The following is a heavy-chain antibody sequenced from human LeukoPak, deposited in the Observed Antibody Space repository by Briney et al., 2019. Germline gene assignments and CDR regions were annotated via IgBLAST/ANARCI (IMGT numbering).Heavy chain of an antibody. J-gene: IGHJ6*03. CDR2: IWYDGSNK. CDR3: AKAFRRGYYYYYMDV. V-gene: IGHV3-33*06. Sequence: GGSLRLSCAASGFTFSSYGMHWVRQAPGKGLEWVAVIWYDGSNKYYADSVKGRFTISRDNSKNTLYLQMNSLRAEDTAVYYCAKAFRRGYYYYYMDVWGKGTTVTVS. CDR1: GFTFSSYG. D-gene: IGHD3-10*01.